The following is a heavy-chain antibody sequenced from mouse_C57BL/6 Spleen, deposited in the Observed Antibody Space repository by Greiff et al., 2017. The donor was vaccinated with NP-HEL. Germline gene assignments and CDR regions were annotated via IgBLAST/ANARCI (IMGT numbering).Heavy chain of an antibody. CDR1: GYTFTDYE. D-gene: IGHD2-1*01. CDR2: IDPETGGT. J-gene: IGHJ1*03. Sequence: QVQLQQSGAELVRPGASVTLSCKASGYTFTDYEMHWVKQTPVHGLEWIGAIDPETGGTAYNQKFKGKAILTADKSSSTAYMELRSLTSEDSAVYYCTMGYGNYGNWYFDVWGTGTTVTVSS. V-gene: IGHV1-15*01. CDR3: TMGYGNYGNWYFDV.